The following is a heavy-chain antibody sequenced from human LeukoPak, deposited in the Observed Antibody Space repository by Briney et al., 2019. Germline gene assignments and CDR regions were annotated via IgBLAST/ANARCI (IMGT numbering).Heavy chain of an antibody. J-gene: IGHJ4*02. CDR2: IIPIFGTA. Sequence: SVNVSCKASGGTFSSYAISWVRQAPGQGLDWMGGIIPIFGTANYAQKFQGRVTITTDESTSTAYMELSSLRSEDTAVYYCAGSRGVVITYFDYWGQGTLVTVSS. V-gene: IGHV1-69*05. D-gene: IGHD3-22*01. CDR1: GGTFSSYA. CDR3: AGSRGVVITYFDY.